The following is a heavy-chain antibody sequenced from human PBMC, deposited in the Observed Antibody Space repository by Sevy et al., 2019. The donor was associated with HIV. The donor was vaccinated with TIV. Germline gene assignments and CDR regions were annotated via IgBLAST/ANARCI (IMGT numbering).Heavy chain of an antibody. CDR1: GGSISSYY. Sequence: SETLSLTCTVSGGSISSYYWSWIRQPPGKGLEWSGYIYYSGSTNYNPSLKSRVTISVDTSKNQFSLKLSSVTAADTAVYYCARTRVDYYGWGSYYKKGNWFDPWGQGTLVTVSS. J-gene: IGHJ5*02. CDR2: IYYSGST. V-gene: IGHV4-59*01. CDR3: ARTRVDYYGWGSYYKKGNWFDP. D-gene: IGHD3-10*01.